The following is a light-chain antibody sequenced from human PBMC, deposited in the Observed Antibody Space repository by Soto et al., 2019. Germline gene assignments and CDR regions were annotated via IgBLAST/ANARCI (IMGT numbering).Light chain of an antibody. CDR3: QQRSNWPIT. J-gene: IGKJ5*01. CDR2: DAS. CDR1: QSVKSS. Sequence: EIMMTQSPATLSVSPGERATLSCRASQSVKSSLAWYQQKPGQAPRLLIYDASNRATGIPAKFSGSGFGTDFTLTISSLEPADSAVYYCQQRSNWPITFGQGTRREI. V-gene: IGKV3-11*01.